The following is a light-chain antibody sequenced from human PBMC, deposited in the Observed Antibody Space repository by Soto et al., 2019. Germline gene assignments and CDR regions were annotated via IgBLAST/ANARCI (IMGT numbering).Light chain of an antibody. CDR2: EVS. CDR1: SSDIGAYNY. V-gene: IGLV2-14*01. CDR3: SSYTSSSTFV. J-gene: IGLJ1*01. Sequence: QSVLAQPASVSGSPGQSITISCTRTSSDIGAYNYVSWYQQHPGKAPKLMIYEVSNRPSGVSNRFSGSKSGNTASLTISGLQPEDEADYYCSSYTSSSTFVFGTGTKLTVL.